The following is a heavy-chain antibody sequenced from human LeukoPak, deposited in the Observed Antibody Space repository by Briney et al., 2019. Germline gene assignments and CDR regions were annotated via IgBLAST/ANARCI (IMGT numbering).Heavy chain of an antibody. CDR2: INSDGSST. J-gene: IGHJ4*02. D-gene: IGHD3-10*01. CDR3: ARDAYHYGSGSYYKVPYYFDY. CDR1: GFTFSSYW. V-gene: IGHV3-74*01. Sequence: GGSLRLSCAASGFTFSSYWMHWVRQAPGKGLVWVSRINSDGSSTSYADSVKGRFTISRDNAKNTLYLQMNSLRAEDTAVYYCARDAYHYGSGSYYKVPYYFDYWGQGTLVTVSS.